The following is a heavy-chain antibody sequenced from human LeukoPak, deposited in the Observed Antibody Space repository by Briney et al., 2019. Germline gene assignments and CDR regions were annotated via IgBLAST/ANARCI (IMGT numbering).Heavy chain of an antibody. J-gene: IGHJ5*02. CDR2: ISSSGSSI. Sequence: PGGSLRLSRAASGFSFSSYSMNGVRQAPGKGLECVSYISSSGSSIYYADSVKGRFTISRDNAKNSLYLQMNSLTAEDTAVYYCARGPWGLTVTTPNWFDPWGQGTLVTVSS. CDR3: ARGPWGLTVTTPNWFDP. CDR1: GFSFSSYS. V-gene: IGHV3-48*01. D-gene: IGHD4-11*01.